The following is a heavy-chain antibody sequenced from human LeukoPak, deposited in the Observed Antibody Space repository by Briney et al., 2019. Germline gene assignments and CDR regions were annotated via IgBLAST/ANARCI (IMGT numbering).Heavy chain of an antibody. J-gene: IGHJ4*02. D-gene: IGHD3-10*01. CDR3: ARRLVRGVIPFDY. V-gene: IGHV1-69*13. CDR2: IIPIFGTV. CDR1: GGTFSSYA. Sequence: SVKVSCKASGGTFSSYAISWVRQAPGQGLEWMGGIIPIFGTVNYAQKFQGRVTITADESTSTAYMELSSLRSEDTAVYYCARRLVRGVIPFDYWGQGTLVTVSS.